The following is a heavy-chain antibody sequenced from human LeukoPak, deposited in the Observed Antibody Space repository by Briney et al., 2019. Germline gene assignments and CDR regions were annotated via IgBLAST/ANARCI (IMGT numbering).Heavy chain of an antibody. D-gene: IGHD5-24*01. V-gene: IGHV5-51*01. CDR1: GYTFTNYW. J-gene: IGHJ4*02. Sequence: GESLKISCKTSGYTFTNYWIGWVRQMPGKGLEWMAIIYPDDSDTRYSPSFQGQVTISADKSIATAYLQWSSLKASDTAMYYCARPVEMATSPFDYWGQGTLVTVSS. CDR2: IYPDDSDT. CDR3: ARPVEMATSPFDY.